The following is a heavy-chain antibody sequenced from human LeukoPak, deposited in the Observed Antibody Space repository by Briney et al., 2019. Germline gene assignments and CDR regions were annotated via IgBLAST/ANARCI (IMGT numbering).Heavy chain of an antibody. CDR3: ARSTLAPNAFYI. J-gene: IGHJ3*02. CDR1: GFTFSRYW. CDR2: ISTDGSTI. D-gene: IGHD1-1*01. V-gene: IGHV3-74*01. Sequence: GGSLRLSCAASGFTFSRYWMHWVRQAPGKGLMWVSRISTDGSTIYYADSVKGRFTISRDKAKYSLNLQMNSLGAEDTAVYYCARSTLAPNAFYIWGQGTMVTV.